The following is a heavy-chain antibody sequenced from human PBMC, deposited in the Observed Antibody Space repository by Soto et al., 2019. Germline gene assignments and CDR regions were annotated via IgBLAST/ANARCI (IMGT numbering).Heavy chain of an antibody. D-gene: IGHD1-26*01. J-gene: IGHJ6*02. Sequence: QVQLVQSGAEVKRPGSSVRVSCKASGATFTAYAISWVRQAPGQGLEWMGGIIPIFRRVTFAQKFQGRVTITADESTTTAYMEMSTMTSEDTAVYFCASGLYSGGLARYYFYGLGVWGQGTTVTVAS. CDR2: IIPIFRRV. CDR1: GATFTAYA. V-gene: IGHV1-69*01. CDR3: ASGLYSGGLARYYFYGLGV.